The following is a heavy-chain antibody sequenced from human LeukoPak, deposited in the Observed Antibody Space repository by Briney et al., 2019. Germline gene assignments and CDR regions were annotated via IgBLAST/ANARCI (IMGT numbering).Heavy chain of an antibody. D-gene: IGHD5-18*01. CDR1: GYTFTGYY. V-gene: IGHV1-2*02. CDR3: ARVGDTAMVRGGFGY. J-gene: IGHJ4*02. CDR2: INPNSGGT. Sequence: ASVRVSCKASGYTFTGYYMHWVRQAPGRGLEWMGWINPNSGGTNYAQKFQGRVTMTRDTSISTAYMELSRLRSDDTAVYYCARVGDTAMVRGGFGYWGQGTLVTVSS.